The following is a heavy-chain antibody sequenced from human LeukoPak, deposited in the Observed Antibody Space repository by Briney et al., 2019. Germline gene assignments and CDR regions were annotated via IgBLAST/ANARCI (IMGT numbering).Heavy chain of an antibody. CDR1: GFTFSTYD. D-gene: IGHD6-19*01. Sequence: AGGSLRLSCAASGFTFSTYDMHWVRHTTGNGLEWVSAIGTVGDTYYPDSVKGRFTISRENAKNSLYLQMNSLRAGDTAVYYCARQRETAVAGTGFDYWGQGTLVTVSS. J-gene: IGHJ4*02. CDR3: ARQRETAVAGTGFDY. CDR2: IGTVGDT. V-gene: IGHV3-13*01.